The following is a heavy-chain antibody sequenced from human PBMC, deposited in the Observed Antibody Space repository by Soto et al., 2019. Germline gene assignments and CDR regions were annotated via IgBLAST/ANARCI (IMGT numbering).Heavy chain of an antibody. V-gene: IGHV4-30-4*01. J-gene: IGHJ4*02. D-gene: IGHD3-10*01. CDR3: ARVGGFGATTIAY. Sequence: QVQLQEAGPGLVKPSQTLSLTCTVSGGSISSGDYYWSWIRQPPGKGLEWIGYIYYSGSTYYNPSLKSRVTTSVDTSKNQFSLQLSSVTAADTAVYYCARVGGFGATTIAYWGQGTLVTVSS. CDR1: GGSISSGDYY. CDR2: IYYSGST.